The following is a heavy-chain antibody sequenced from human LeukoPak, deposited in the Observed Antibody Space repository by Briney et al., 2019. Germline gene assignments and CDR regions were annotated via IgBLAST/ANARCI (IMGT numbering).Heavy chain of an antibody. J-gene: IGHJ4*02. CDR2: ISAGGGST. CDR3: GTVAAGYYFDN. D-gene: IGHD3-9*01. Sequence: GGSLRLSCAASGFTFSSYAMSWVRQAPGKGLEWVAGISAGGGSTYYADSVKGRFTISRDNTKKSLYLQMNSLRAEDTALYYCGTVAAGYYFDNWGQGTLVTVSS. CDR1: GFTFSSYA. V-gene: IGHV3-23*01.